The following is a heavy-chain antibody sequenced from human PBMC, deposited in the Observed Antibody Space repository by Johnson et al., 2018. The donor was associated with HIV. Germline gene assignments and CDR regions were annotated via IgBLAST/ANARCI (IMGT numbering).Heavy chain of an antibody. J-gene: IGHJ3*02. D-gene: IGHD6-19*01. CDR2: ISGSAGIT. CDR1: GFTFSSYA. Sequence: EVQLVESGGGLVQRGGSLRLSCIASGFTFSSYAMSWVRQAPGKGLEWVSAISGSAGITYYADSVEGRFTISSDNSKNTLYLQMNSLRAEDTAVYYWARVSSATIAVAGQPFDIWGQGTMVTVSS. V-gene: IGHV3-23*04. CDR3: ARVSSATIAVAGQPFDI.